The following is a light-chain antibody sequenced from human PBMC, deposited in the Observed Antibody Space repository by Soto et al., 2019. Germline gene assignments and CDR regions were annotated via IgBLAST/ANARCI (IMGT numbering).Light chain of an antibody. J-gene: IGKJ2*01. CDR2: DAS. CDR3: QKSDGY. CDR1: QSFNNW. V-gene: IGKV1-5*01. Sequence: DIQMTQSPSTLSASVGDRVTITCRASQSFNNWLAWYQQKPGKDPKLLIYDASTLQSGVQSRFSGSGSGTEFTLTISSLQPDDFATYYCQKSDGYFGQGTRLEIK.